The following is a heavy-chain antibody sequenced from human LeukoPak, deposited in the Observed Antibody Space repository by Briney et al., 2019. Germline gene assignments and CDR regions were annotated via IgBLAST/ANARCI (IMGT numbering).Heavy chain of an antibody. Sequence: SQTLSLTCAVSGGSISSGGYSWRWIRQPPGKGLEWIGYIYHSGSTYYNPSLKSRVTISVDRSKNQFSLKLSSVTAADTAVYYCARLTPHDAFDIWGQGTMVTVSS. D-gene: IGHD1-14*01. CDR3: ARLTPHDAFDI. J-gene: IGHJ3*02. CDR2: IYHSGST. V-gene: IGHV4-30-2*01. CDR1: GGSISSGGYS.